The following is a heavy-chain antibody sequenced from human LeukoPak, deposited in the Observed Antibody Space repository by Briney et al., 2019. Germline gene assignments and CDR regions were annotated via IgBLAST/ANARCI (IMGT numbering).Heavy chain of an antibody. D-gene: IGHD1-1*01. CDR3: ARSTNHWYSEL. CDR2: ILLSETT. V-gene: IGHV4-59*08. CDR1: GGSISSYY. Sequence: SETLSLTCTVSGGSISSYYWSWIRQPPGKGLEWIGNILLSETTNYNPSLQSRITISGDTSKSQIFLNLTSVTAADTGTFYCARSTNHWYSELWGRGTLVTVAS. J-gene: IGHJ2*01.